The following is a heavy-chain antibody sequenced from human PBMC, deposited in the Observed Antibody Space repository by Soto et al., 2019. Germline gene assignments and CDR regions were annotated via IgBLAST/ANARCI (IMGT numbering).Heavy chain of an antibody. D-gene: IGHD2-21*02. Sequence: PGGSLRLSCAASGFTFSNAWMNWVRQAPGKGLEWVGRIKSKTDGGTTDYAAPVKGRFTISRDDSKNTLYLQMNSLKTEDTAVYYCTTDPSGVVVVTATYNWFDPWGQGTPVTVSS. CDR1: GFTFSNAW. V-gene: IGHV3-15*07. J-gene: IGHJ5*02. CDR3: TTDPSGVVVVTATYNWFDP. CDR2: IKSKTDGGTT.